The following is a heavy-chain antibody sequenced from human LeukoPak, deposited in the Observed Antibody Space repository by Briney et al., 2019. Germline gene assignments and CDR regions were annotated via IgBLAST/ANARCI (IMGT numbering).Heavy chain of an antibody. J-gene: IGHJ4*02. D-gene: IGHD3-22*01. V-gene: IGHV1-24*01. CDR1: GYTLTELS. CDR2: FDPEDGET. CDR3: ATAPYDSSGYRY. Sequence: ASVKVSCKVSGYTLTELSVHWVRQAPGKGLEWMGGFDPEDGETIYAQKFQGRVTMTEDTSTDTAYMELSSLRSEDTAVYYCATAPYDSSGYRYWGQGTLVTVSS.